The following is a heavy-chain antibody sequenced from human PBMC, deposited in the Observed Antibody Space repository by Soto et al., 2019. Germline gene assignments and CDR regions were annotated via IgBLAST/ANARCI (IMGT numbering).Heavy chain of an antibody. CDR2: IYPGDSDT. V-gene: IGHV5-51*01. CDR3: ARWGVYTVMVTYYSYCMDV. J-gene: IGHJ6*02. D-gene: IGHD5-18*01. Sequence: GESLKISCKGSGYSFTSYWIGWVRQMPGKGLEWMGIIYPGDSDTRYSPSFQGQVTISADKSISTAYLQWSSLKASDTAMYYCARWGVYTVMVTYYSYCMDVWCQATTVTV. CDR1: GYSFTSYW.